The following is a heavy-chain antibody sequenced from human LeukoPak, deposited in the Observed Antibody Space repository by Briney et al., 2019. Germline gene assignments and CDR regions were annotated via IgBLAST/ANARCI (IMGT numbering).Heavy chain of an antibody. J-gene: IGHJ5*02. CDR1: GGSITSSSYY. CDR2: IYYTGST. D-gene: IGHD6-19*01. Sequence: SETLSLTCTVSGGSITSSSYYWGWIRQPPGKGPEWIGSIYYTGSTNYNPSLKSRVTISLDTSKNQFSLKLTSVTAADTAIYYCASVRGYSSGWYASGFDPWGQGTLVTVSS. V-gene: IGHV4-39*07. CDR3: ASVRGYSSGWYASGFDP.